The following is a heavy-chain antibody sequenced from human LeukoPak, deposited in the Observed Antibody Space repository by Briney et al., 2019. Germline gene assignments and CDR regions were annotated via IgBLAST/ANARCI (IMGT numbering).Heavy chain of an antibody. Sequence: ASVKVSCKASGYSLTRYVISWVGQAPGRGLEWMGWISVYNGNTNYAQKLQGRVTMTTDTSMSTAYIELRSLRSDDTAVHYCARELYDYGLPGGMDVWGQGTTVTVSS. CDR1: GYSLTRYV. V-gene: IGHV1-18*01. J-gene: IGHJ6*02. D-gene: IGHD3-16*01. CDR3: ARELYDYGLPGGMDV. CDR2: ISVYNGNT.